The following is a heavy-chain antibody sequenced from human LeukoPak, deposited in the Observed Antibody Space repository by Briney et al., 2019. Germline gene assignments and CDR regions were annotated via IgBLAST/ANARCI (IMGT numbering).Heavy chain of an antibody. D-gene: IGHD3-3*01. CDR2: ISGSGGST. CDR1: GFTFSSYA. V-gene: IGHV3-23*01. Sequence: PGGSLRLSCAASGFTFSSYAMSWVRQAPGEGLEWVSAISGSGGSTYYADSVKGRFTISRDNSKNTLYLQMNSLRAEDTAVYYCAKVYLFGFWSGYSSVDYWGQGTLVTVSS. CDR3: AKVYLFGFWSGYSSVDY. J-gene: IGHJ4*02.